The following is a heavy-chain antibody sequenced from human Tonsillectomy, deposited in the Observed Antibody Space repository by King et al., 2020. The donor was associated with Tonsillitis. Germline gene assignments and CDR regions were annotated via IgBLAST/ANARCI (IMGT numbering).Heavy chain of an antibody. Sequence: VQLVESGAEVKKPGESLRISCKASGYSFPSYWIGWVRQMPGKGLEWMGIIYPRDFDSRYSPSLQGHVTISVDKSISTAYLQWSSLKASDTALYCCVHGATFGKYWGQGTLVTVSA. CDR3: VHGATFGKY. CDR1: GYSFPSYW. D-gene: IGHD2/OR15-2a*01. CDR2: IYPRDFDS. V-gene: IGHV5-51*01. J-gene: IGHJ4*02.